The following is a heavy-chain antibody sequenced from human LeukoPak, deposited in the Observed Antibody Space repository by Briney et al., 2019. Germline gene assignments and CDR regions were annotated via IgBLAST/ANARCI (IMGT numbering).Heavy chain of an antibody. CDR2: IYHSGST. Sequence: SQTLSLTCTVSGGSISSGGYYRSWIRQPPGKGLEWIGYIYHSGSTYYNPSLKSRVTISVDRSKYQFSLKLSSVTAADTAVYYCARVSSGPIVVVPAAMAGFDPWGQGTLVTVSS. CDR3: ARVSSGPIVVVPAAMAGFDP. V-gene: IGHV4-30-2*01. J-gene: IGHJ5*02. CDR1: GGSISSGGYY. D-gene: IGHD2-2*01.